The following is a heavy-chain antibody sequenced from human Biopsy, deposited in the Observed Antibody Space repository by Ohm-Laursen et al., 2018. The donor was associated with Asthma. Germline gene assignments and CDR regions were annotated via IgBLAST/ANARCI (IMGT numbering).Heavy chain of an antibody. Sequence: SLRLSCAASGFTFGDYWMSWVRQAPGKGLEWVANIKHVGSEKNYVDSLKGRFTISRDNTKNSLYLQMNSLRAEDTAVYYCARSFHFWSPYHAEHFQLWGQGTLVTVSS. D-gene: IGHD3-3*02. V-gene: IGHV3-7*01. CDR2: IKHVGSEK. J-gene: IGHJ1*01. CDR3: ARSFHFWSPYHAEHFQL. CDR1: GFTFGDYW.